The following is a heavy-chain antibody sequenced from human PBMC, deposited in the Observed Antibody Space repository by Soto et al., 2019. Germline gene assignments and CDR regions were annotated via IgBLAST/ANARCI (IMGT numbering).Heavy chain of an antibody. CDR3: VKVLHGYRGYDYDH. J-gene: IGHJ5*02. CDR1: GFIFEDYA. V-gene: IGHV3-9*01. CDR2: ISWNSGSS. D-gene: IGHD5-12*01. Sequence: GGSLRLSCAASGFIFEDYASHWVRQAPGKGLEWVSGISWNSGSSGSADSVRGRFTISRDNAKNSMYLQMNNLRVEDTALYYCVKVLHGYRGYDYDHWGQGVLVAVSS.